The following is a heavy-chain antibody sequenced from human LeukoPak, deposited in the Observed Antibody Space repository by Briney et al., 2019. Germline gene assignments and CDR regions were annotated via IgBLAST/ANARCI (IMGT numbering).Heavy chain of an antibody. D-gene: IGHD5-24*01. CDR1: GGSLSGYY. Sequence: PSETLSLTCAVYGGSLSGYYWTWIRQPPGKGLEWIGEIKECEATNYHASLKSRVTISIDTSKNQFSLKLTSVTAADTAVYDCAREGVRNVHNPLGYWGQGTLVTVRS. CDR3: AREGVRNVHNPLGY. V-gene: IGHV4-34*01. CDR2: IKECEAT. J-gene: IGHJ4*02.